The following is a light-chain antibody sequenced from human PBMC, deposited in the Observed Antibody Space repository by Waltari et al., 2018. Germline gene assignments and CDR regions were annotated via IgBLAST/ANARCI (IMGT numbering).Light chain of an antibody. CDR1: RSNLGSNT. J-gene: IGLJ2*01. CDR3: AAWDDSLNGWV. V-gene: IGLV1-44*01. CDR2: TNH. Sequence: QSVLPQPPSASGTPGQRVTISCSGSRSNLGSNTVNWYQQLPGTAPKLLIYTNHQRPSGVPDRFSGSKSGTSASLAISGLQSEDEADYYCAAWDDSLNGWVFGGGTKLTVL.